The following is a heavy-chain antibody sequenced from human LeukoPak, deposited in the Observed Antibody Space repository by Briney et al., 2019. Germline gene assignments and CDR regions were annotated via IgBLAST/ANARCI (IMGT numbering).Heavy chain of an antibody. J-gene: IGHJ4*02. V-gene: IGHV3-33*01. D-gene: IGHD3-3*01. CDR1: GFTFSNYG. CDR2: IWYDGSNK. CDR3: ATEWSAGY. Sequence: GRSLRLSCAASGFTFSNYGMHWVRQAPGKGLEWVALIWYDGSNKYYADSVKGRFTISRDNSKNTLYLQMNSLRAEDTAVYYCATEWSAGYWGQGTLVTVSS.